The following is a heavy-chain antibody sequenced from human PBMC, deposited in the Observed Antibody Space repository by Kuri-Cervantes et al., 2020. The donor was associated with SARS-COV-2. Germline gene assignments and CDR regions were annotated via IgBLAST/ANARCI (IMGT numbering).Heavy chain of an antibody. J-gene: IGHJ6*03. CDR3: ARNQVGGYYYYYMDV. D-gene: IGHD1-26*01. Sequence: SETLSLTCTVPGGSISSGDYYWSWIRQPPGKGLEWIGYIYYSGGTYYNPSLKSRVTISVDTSKNQFSLKLSSVTAADTAVYYCARNQVGGYYYYYMDVWGKGTTVTVSS. CDR1: GGSISSGDYY. V-gene: IGHV4-30-4*08. CDR2: IYYSGGT.